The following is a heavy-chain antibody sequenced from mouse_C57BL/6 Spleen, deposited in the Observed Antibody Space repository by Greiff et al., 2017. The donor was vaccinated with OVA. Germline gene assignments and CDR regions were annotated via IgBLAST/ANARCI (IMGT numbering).Heavy chain of an antibody. CDR2: ISDGGSYT. V-gene: IGHV5-4*01. Sequence: EVQGVESGGGLVKPGGSLKLSCAASGFTFSSYAMSWVRQTPEKRLEWVATISDGGSYTYSPDNVKGRFTISRDNAKNNLYLQMSHLKSEDTAMYYCARDRLRSLAYWGQGTLVTVSA. CDR1: GFTFSSYA. CDR3: ARDRLRSLAY. D-gene: IGHD1-1*01. J-gene: IGHJ3*01.